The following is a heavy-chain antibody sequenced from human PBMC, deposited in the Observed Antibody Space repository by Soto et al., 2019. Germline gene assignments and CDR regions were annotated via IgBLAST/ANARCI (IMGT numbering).Heavy chain of an antibody. D-gene: IGHD3-22*01. J-gene: IGHJ4*02. Sequence: EVQLVESGGGLVKPGGSLRLSCAASGFTFSSYSMNWVRQAPGKGLEWVSSISSSSSYIYYADSVKGRFTLSRDNAKNSLYPQMNCLRAEDMAVYYCARVTFYDSSGYYCYWGQGTLVTVSS. CDR1: GFTFSSYS. CDR3: ARVTFYDSSGYYCY. CDR2: ISSSSSYI. V-gene: IGHV3-21*01.